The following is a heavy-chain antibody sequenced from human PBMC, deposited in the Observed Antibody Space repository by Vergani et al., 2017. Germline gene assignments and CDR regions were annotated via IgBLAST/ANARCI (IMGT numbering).Heavy chain of an antibody. CDR2: IYTSGST. V-gene: IGHV4-61*02. J-gene: IGHJ6*04. D-gene: IGHD3-9*01. CDR1: GGSISRGSYY. Sequence: QVQLQESGPGLVKPSQTLSLTCTVSGGSISRGSYYWSWIRQPAGKGLEWIGRIYTSGSTNYNPSLKSRVTMSVDTSKNHFSLKLSSVTAADTAVYYCARTGYCDISRDVWGKGTTVTGSS. CDR3: ARTGYCDISRDV.